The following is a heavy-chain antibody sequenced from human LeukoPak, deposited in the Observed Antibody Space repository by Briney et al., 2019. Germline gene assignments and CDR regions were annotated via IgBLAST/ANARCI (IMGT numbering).Heavy chain of an antibody. Sequence: GGSLRLSCAASGFTFSDAWMSWVRQTPGKGLEWVGRIESKTDGGTTDYGAPVKGRFTISRDDSTNTLYLQMNSLKSEDTAVYYCTTYGSGRKFDYWGQGILVTVSS. CDR3: TTYGSGRKFDY. J-gene: IGHJ4*02. CDR2: IESKTDGGTT. D-gene: IGHD3-10*01. V-gene: IGHV3-15*04. CDR1: GFTFSDAW.